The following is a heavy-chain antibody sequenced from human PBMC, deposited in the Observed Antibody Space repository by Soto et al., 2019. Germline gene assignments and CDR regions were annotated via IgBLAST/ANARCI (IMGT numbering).Heavy chain of an antibody. CDR2: IKQDGSDK. D-gene: IGHD2-15*01. J-gene: IGHJ4*02. CDR3: ARADCNGGGCYFF. V-gene: IGHV3-7*03. CDR1: GFIFSDFW. Sequence: EVRLVESGGGLVQPGGSLRLSCSASGFIFSDFWMTWVRQAPGKGLEWVADIKQDGSDKYYVDSVKGRFTISRDNAKNSLFLHINSLRGEDSATYYCARADCNGGGCYFFWGQGTQVSVS.